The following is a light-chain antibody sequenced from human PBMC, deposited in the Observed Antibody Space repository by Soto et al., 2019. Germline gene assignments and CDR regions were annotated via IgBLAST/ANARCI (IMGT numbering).Light chain of an antibody. Sequence: DLQMTQSPSSVSASVGDRVTITCRASQGISSWLAWYQQKPGKAPKLLIYAASSLQSGVPSRLRDSGSETDFTLTISSLHPEDCATYYCPPANSLPLTFGEGTKVQIK. V-gene: IGKV1-12*01. CDR2: AAS. J-gene: IGKJ4*01. CDR3: PPANSLPLT. CDR1: QGISSW.